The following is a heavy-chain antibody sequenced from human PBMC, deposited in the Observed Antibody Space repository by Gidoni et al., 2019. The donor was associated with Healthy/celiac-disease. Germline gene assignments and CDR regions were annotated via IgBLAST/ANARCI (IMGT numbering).Heavy chain of an antibody. CDR2: IDPSDSYT. Sequence: GLEWMGRIDPSDSYTNYSPSFQGHVTISADKSISTAYLQWSSLKASDTAMYYCARHYPSQWLVLGDYWGQGTLVTVSS. D-gene: IGHD6-19*01. J-gene: IGHJ4*02. CDR3: ARHYPSQWLVLGDY. V-gene: IGHV5-10-1*01.